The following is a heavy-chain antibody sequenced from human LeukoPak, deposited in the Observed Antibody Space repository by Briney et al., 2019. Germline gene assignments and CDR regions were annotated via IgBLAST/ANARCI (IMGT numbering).Heavy chain of an antibody. CDR3: ARHVPVYGFDY. J-gene: IGHJ4*02. CDR2: IYHSGST. D-gene: IGHD2-8*01. V-gene: IGHV4-38-2*01. Sequence: SETLSLTCAVSGYSISSGYYWGWIRQPPGKGLEWIGSIYHSGSTYYNPSLKSRVTISVDTSKNQFSLKLSSVTAADTAVYYCARHVPVYGFDYWSQGTLVTVSS. CDR1: GYSISSGYY.